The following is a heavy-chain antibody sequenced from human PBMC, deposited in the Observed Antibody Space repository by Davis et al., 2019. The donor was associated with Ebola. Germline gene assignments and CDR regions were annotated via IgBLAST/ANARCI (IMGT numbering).Heavy chain of an antibody. CDR1: GFTFSSYA. D-gene: IGHD2-15*01. CDR2: ISGSGGST. J-gene: IGHJ6*02. Sequence: PGGSLRLSCAASGFTFSSYAMSWVRQAPGKGLEWVSAISGSGGSTYYADSVKGRFTISRDNAKNSLFLQMNSLRDEDTAVYYCVRGRGYCNGGSCYLDVWGQGTTVTVSS. CDR3: VRGRGYCNGGSCYLDV. V-gene: IGHV3-23*01.